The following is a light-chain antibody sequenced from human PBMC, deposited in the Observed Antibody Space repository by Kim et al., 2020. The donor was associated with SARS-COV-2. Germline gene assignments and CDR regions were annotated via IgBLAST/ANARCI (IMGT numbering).Light chain of an antibody. V-gene: IGLV3-19*01. CDR3: NSRDSSGNHVV. CDR1: SLRSYY. J-gene: IGLJ2*01. Sequence: SSELTQDPAVSVALGQTVRITCQGDSLRSYYVSWYQQKPGQAPVLVIYGKNNRPSGIPDRFSGSSSGNTASLTITGAQADDEADYYCNSRDSSGNHVVFGGGTQLTVL. CDR2: GKN.